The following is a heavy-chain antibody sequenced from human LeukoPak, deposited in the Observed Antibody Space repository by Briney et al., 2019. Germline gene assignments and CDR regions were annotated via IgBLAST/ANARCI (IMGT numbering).Heavy chain of an antibody. V-gene: IGHV3-23*01. Sequence: PGGSLRLSCAVSGFTFSTFAMNWVRQAPGKGLEWVPSLSDSAVSSYYADSVKGRFTISRDNAKNSLLLQMNSLSAEDTAVYYCARGGSYSSRYWVYWGQGTPVTVSS. CDR2: LSDSAVSS. J-gene: IGHJ4*02. D-gene: IGHD6-13*01. CDR1: GFTFSTFA. CDR3: ARGGSYSSRYWVY.